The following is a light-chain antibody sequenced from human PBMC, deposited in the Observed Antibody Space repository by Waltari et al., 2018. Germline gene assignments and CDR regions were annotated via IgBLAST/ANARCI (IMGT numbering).Light chain of an antibody. CDR3: LQHNSFPLT. Sequence: DIQMTQSPTSLSASVGDRVTITCRASQGIGNDLGWYRQKPGKAPKRLIYFVSNLESGLPSRFSGSGSGTEFTLTISSLQPEDSATYYCLQHNSFPLTFGGGTRVEIK. CDR2: FVS. CDR1: QGIGND. V-gene: IGKV1-17*01. J-gene: IGKJ4*01.